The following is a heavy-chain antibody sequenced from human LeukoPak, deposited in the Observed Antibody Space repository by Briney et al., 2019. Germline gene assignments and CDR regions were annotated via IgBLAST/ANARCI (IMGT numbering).Heavy chain of an antibody. J-gene: IGHJ4*02. D-gene: IGHD3-3*01. CDR3: ARDRFWSGYYLDY. Sequence: KPSETLSLTCTVYGGSFSGYYWSWIRQPPGKGLEWIGEINHSGSTNYNPSLKSRHTISVDTSKNQFSLKLSSVTAADTAVYYDARDRFWSGYYLDYWGQGTLVTVSS. CDR2: INHSGST. CDR1: GGSFSGYY. V-gene: IGHV4-34*01.